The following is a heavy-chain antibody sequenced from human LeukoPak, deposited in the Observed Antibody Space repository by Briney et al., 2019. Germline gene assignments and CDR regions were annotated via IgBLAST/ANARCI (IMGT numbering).Heavy chain of an antibody. Sequence: GESLKISCKGSGYRFFSHWIGWVRQMPGKGLEWMGIIYPGDSDTRYSPSFQGQVTISADKSISTAYLQWSSLKASDTAMYYCARAGYCTNGVCYPGAFDIWGQGTMVTVSS. CDR1: GYRFFSHW. J-gene: IGHJ3*02. V-gene: IGHV5-51*01. D-gene: IGHD2-8*01. CDR2: IYPGDSDT. CDR3: ARAGYCTNGVCYPGAFDI.